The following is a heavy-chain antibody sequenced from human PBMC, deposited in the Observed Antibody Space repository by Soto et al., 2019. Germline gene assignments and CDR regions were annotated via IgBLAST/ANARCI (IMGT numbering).Heavy chain of an antibody. J-gene: IGHJ5*02. V-gene: IGHV4-34*01. D-gene: IGHD2-2*01. CDR1: GGSFSGYY. Sequence: SETLSLTCAVYGGSFSGYYWTWIRQPPGTGLEWIGEINHSGSTNYNPSLKSRVTISVDTSKNQFSLKLTSVAAADTAVYYCARQSRYCSGISCKTWFDPWGQGTLVTVSS. CDR3: ARQSRYCSGISCKTWFDP. CDR2: INHSGST.